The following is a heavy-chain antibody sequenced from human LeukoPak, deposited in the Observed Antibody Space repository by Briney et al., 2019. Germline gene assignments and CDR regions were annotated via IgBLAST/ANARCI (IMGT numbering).Heavy chain of an antibody. V-gene: IGHV4-34*01. D-gene: IGHD3-3*01. CDR2: INQSGST. Sequence: PSETLSLTCAVYGGSFSGYYWSWIRQPPGKGLEWIGEINQSGSTTFNPSLKSRVTISVDTSKNQFSLRLSSVTAADTAVYYCARAGRSLGAYWGQGTLVTVSS. J-gene: IGHJ4*02. CDR1: GGSFSGYY. CDR3: ARAGRSLGAY.